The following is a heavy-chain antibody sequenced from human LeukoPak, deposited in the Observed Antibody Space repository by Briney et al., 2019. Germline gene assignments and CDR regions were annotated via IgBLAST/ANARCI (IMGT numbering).Heavy chain of an antibody. Sequence: GGSLRLSCAASGFTFNNYGMHWVRQAPGKGLEWVAVISYDGRNKHYPNSVKGRFTISRDISTDTLWLQMDSLRTEDTAVYYCAKGPLRGTAAAIDYWGQGTLVTVSS. V-gene: IGHV3-30*18. CDR2: ISYDGRNK. J-gene: IGHJ4*02. D-gene: IGHD2-2*01. CDR1: GFTFNNYG. CDR3: AKGPLRGTAAAIDY.